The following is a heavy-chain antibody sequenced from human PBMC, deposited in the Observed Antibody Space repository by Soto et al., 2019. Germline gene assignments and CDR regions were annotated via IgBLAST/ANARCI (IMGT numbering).Heavy chain of an antibody. J-gene: IGHJ5*02. CDR3: ARDLRGGYRILTWDNWFDP. CDR1: GGSISSGGYY. Sequence: PSETLSLTCTVSGGSISSGGYYWSWIRQHPGKGLEWIGYIYYSGSTYYNPSLKSRVTISVDTSKNQFSLKLSSVTAADTAVYYCARDLRGGYRILTWDNWFDPWGQGTLVTVSS. V-gene: IGHV4-31*03. D-gene: IGHD3-22*01. CDR2: IYYSGST.